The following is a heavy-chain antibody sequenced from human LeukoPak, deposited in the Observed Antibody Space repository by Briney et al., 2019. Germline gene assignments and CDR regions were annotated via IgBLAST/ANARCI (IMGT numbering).Heavy chain of an antibody. CDR2: IYYSGST. V-gene: IGHV4-31*03. CDR1: GGSISSGGYY. J-gene: IGHJ3*02. Sequence: SETLSLTCTVSGGSISSGGYYWSWIRQHPGKGLKWIGYIYYSGSTYYNPSLKSRVTISVDTSKNQFSLKLSSVTAADTAVYYCARNYMTTDAFDIWGQGTMVTVSS. D-gene: IGHD4-17*01. CDR3: ARNYMTTDAFDI.